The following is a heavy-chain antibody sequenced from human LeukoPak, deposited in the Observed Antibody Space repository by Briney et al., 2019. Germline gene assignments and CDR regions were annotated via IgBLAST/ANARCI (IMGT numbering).Heavy chain of an antibody. CDR3: ARDRGSSWTFDY. CDR2: IYHSGST. Sequence: PSETLSLTCAVSGGSISSGGYSWSWIRQPPGKGLEWIGYIYHSGSTYYNPSLKSRVTISVDRSKNQFSLKLSSVTAADTAVYYCARDRGSSWTFDYWGQGPWSPSPQ. D-gene: IGHD6-13*01. J-gene: IGHJ4*02. V-gene: IGHV4-30-2*01. CDR1: GGSISSGGYS.